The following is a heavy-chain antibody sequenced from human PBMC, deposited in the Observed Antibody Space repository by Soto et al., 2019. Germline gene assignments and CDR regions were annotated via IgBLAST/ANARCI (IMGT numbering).Heavy chain of an antibody. CDR2: IKQDGSEK. J-gene: IGHJ3*02. D-gene: IGHD3-22*01. Sequence: GGSLRLSCAASGFTFNKYWMSWVRQAPGKGLEWVANIKQDGSEKYYVDSVKGRFTISRDNAKNSLYLQMNSLRAEDTAVYYCTRDDFYDSSANDAFDIWGQGTMVTVSS. V-gene: IGHV3-7*05. CDR3: TRDDFYDSSANDAFDI. CDR1: GFTFNKYW.